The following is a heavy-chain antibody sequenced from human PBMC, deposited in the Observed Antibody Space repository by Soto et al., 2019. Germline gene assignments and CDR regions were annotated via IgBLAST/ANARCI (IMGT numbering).Heavy chain of an antibody. CDR3: ARDRSNYYDLYYFYGMDV. CDR2: IIPIFGTA. D-gene: IGHD3-22*01. J-gene: IGHJ6*02. CDR1: GGTFSSYA. Sequence: SVKVSCKASGGTFSSYAISWVRQAPGQGLEWMGGIIPIFGTANYAQKFQGRVTITADESTSTAYMELSSLRSEDTAVYYCARDRSNYYDLYYFYGMDVWGQGTTVTVSS. V-gene: IGHV1-69*13.